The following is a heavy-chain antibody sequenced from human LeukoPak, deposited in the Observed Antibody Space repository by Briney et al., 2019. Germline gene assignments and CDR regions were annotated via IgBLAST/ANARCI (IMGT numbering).Heavy chain of an antibody. Sequence: PGGSLRLSCAASGFTFSTYVMHWVRQAPGKGLMWVSRIGPDVIITSYADSVKGRFTIYRDNAKNSLYLQMNSLRDEDTAVYYCAREWYGYCSGNNCYGAFDFWGQGTMVTVSS. CDR3: AREWYGYCSGNNCYGAFDF. CDR1: GFTFSTYV. D-gene: IGHD2-15*01. V-gene: IGHV3-74*01. J-gene: IGHJ3*01. CDR2: IGPDVIIT.